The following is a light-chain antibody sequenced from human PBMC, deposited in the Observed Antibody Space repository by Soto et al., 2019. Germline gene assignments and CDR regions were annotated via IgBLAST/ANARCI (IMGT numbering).Light chain of an antibody. CDR3: QQYGDGNSPRYS. Sequence: EVVLTQSPGTLSLSPGERVTLSCRASQSISSIYLAWYQQKPGQAPRLLIYATSSRATGIPDRFSGSGSGTDFTLTISRLEPDYFAVYYCQQYGDGNSPRYSFGQGTRLDIK. V-gene: IGKV3-20*01. J-gene: IGKJ2*03. CDR1: QSISSIY. CDR2: ATS.